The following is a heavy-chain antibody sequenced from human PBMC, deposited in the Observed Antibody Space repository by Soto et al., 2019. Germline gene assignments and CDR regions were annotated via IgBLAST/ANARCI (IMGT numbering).Heavy chain of an antibody. CDR1: GGTFSSYA. CDR2: IIPICGTA. J-gene: IGHJ6*02. CDR3: AGTRGYGYHYYCGMAV. Sequence: QVQLVQSGAEVKKPGSSVKVSCKASGGTFSSYAISWVRQAPGQGLEWMGGIIPICGTANYAQTSQGRVTITADESTSTAYMGLSSLRSEATAVYYCAGTRGYGYHYYCGMAVWVQGTAVAVSS. D-gene: IGHD5-18*01. V-gene: IGHV1-69*12.